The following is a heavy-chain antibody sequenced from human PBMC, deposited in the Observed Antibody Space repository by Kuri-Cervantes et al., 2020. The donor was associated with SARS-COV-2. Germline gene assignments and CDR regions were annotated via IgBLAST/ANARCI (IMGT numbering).Heavy chain of an antibody. CDR1: GFTFSSYS. D-gene: IGHD3-3*01. V-gene: IGHV3-21*01. Sequence: LSLTCAASGFTFSSYSMNWVRQAPGKGLEWVSSISSSSYIYYADSVKGRFTISRDNAKNSLYLQMNSLRAEDTAVYYCARRNDFWSGAYFDYWGQGTLVTVSS. J-gene: IGHJ4*02. CDR2: ISSSSYI. CDR3: ARRNDFWSGAYFDY.